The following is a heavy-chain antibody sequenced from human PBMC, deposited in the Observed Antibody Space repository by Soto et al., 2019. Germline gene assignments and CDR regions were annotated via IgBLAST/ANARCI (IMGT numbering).Heavy chain of an antibody. CDR2: IYGSGST. V-gene: IGHV4-59*01. CDR3: ARRTDTQNWLDP. CDR1: GGSINNYY. D-gene: IGHD1-1*01. Sequence: SETLSLTCTVSGGSINNYYWTWFRQPPGKALEWIGYIYGSGSTNYNPSLKSRVTMSVDTSKNQFSLKLTSVTAADTAVYYCARRTDTQNWLDPWGQGTLVTVSS. J-gene: IGHJ5*02.